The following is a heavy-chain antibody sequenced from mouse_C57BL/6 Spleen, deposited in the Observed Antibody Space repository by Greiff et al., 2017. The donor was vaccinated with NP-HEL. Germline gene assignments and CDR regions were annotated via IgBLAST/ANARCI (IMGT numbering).Heavy chain of an antibody. CDR2: IDPSDSYT. Sequence: QVQLKQPGAELVMPGASVKLSCKASGYTFTSYWMHWVKQRPGQGLEWIGEIDPSDSYTNYNQKFKGKSTLTVDKSSSTAYMQLSSLTSEDSAVYYCARRDGYFDVWGTGTTVTVSS. CDR3: ARRDGYFDV. J-gene: IGHJ1*03. V-gene: IGHV1-69*01. CDR1: GYTFTSYW.